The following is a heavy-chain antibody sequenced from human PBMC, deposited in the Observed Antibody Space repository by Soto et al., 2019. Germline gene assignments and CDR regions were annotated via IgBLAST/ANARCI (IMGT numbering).Heavy chain of an antibody. J-gene: IGHJ4*02. CDR2: IIPILGIA. CDR1: GGTFSSYT. V-gene: IGHV1-69*02. D-gene: IGHD6-13*01. CDR3: ARNGIWSSYDY. Sequence: SVKVSCKASGGTFSSYTISWVRQAPGQGLEWMGRIIPILGIANYAQKFQGRVTISSDSAKSTLYLQMNSLRAEDTAVYYCARNGIWSSYDYWGQGALVTVSS.